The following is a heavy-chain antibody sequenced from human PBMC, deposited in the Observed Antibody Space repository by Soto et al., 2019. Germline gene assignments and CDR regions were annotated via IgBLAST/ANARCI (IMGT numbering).Heavy chain of an antibody. CDR3: ARQGFGQLHGLVDV. V-gene: IGHV4-31*03. CDR1: GGSISSPNFY. Sequence: SETLSLTCTVSGGSISSPNFYWSWIRQHPGKGLEWIGHIYYNGTTYYNPTLKSRVSISVDTSKNQFSLKLSSVTAADTAVYYCARQGFGQLHGLVDVWGPGTTVTVSS. D-gene: IGHD3-10*01. J-gene: IGHJ6*02. CDR2: IYYNGTT.